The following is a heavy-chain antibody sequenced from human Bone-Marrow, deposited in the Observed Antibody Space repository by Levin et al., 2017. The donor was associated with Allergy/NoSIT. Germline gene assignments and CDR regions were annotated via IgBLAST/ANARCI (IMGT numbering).Heavy chain of an antibody. CDR3: ARVHRQGRLQSLVFYVDY. V-gene: IGHV4-31*03. D-gene: IGHD2/OR15-2a*01. CDR1: GASISSSGYY. J-gene: IGHJ4*02. CDR2: IYYSGST. Sequence: PSETLSLTCTVSGASISSSGYYWSWVRQHPGEGLEWIGYIYYSGSTYYNPSLKSRLTISSDTSKNQFSLKLSSVTAADTAVYYCARVHRQGRLQSLVFYVDYWGQGSLVTVSS.